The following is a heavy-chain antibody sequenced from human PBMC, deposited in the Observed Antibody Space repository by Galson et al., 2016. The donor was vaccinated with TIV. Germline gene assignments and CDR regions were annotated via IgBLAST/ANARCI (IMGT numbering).Heavy chain of an antibody. V-gene: IGHV1-69*02. CDR1: GGTLSRHP. D-gene: IGHD2-2*02. J-gene: IGHJ5*02. CDR3: ARRLYTNSPFDP. Sequence: SVKVSCKASGGTLSRHPISWVRQAPGQGLEWMGRILPIVGITNYAQKLQGRVTIIADRFTSTVSMELGGLTSDDTAVYYCARRLYTNSPFDPWGQGTLVTVSS. CDR2: ILPIVGIT.